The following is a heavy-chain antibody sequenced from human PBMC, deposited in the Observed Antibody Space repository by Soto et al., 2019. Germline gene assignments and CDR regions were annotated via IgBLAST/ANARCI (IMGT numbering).Heavy chain of an antibody. CDR3: ARVQITGTGLRYYYGMDV. D-gene: IGHD1-20*01. Sequence: QVQLVQSGAEVKKPGSSVKVSCKASGGTFSSYAISWVRQAPGQGLEWMGGITPIFGTANYAQKFQGRVTITADESTSTAYMELSSLRSEDTAVYYCARVQITGTGLRYYYGMDVWGQGTTVTVSS. J-gene: IGHJ6*02. CDR1: GGTFSSYA. V-gene: IGHV1-69*01. CDR2: ITPIFGTA.